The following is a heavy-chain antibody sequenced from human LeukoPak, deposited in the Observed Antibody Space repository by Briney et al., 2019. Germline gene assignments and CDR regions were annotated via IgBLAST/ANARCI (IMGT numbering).Heavy chain of an antibody. CDR3: ASSSYYHEPHVPYDAFDI. J-gene: IGHJ3*02. Sequence: SVKVSCKASGGTFSSYAISWVRQAPGQGLEWMGGIIPIFGTANYAQKFQGRVTITTDESTSTAYMELSSLRSEDTAVYYCASSSYYHEPHVPYDAFDIWGQGTMVTVSS. D-gene: IGHD3-10*01. V-gene: IGHV1-69*05. CDR2: IIPIFGTA. CDR1: GGTFSSYA.